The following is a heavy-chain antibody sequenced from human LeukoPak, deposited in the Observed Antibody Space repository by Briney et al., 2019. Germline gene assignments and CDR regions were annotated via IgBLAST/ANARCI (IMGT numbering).Heavy chain of an antibody. CDR2: IYYSGST. CDR3: ARRDSSWYQGGYYYYYMDV. J-gene: IGHJ6*03. Sequence: SETLSLTCTVSGGSISSYYWGWIRQPPGKGLEWIGYIYYSGSTNYNPSLKSRVTISVDTSKNQFSLKLSSVTAADTAVYYCARRDSSWYQGGYYYYYMDVWGKGTTVTVSS. D-gene: IGHD6-13*01. V-gene: IGHV4-59*08. CDR1: GGSISSYY.